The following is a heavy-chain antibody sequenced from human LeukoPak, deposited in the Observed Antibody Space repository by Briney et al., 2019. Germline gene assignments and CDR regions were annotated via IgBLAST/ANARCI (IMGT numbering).Heavy chain of an antibody. CDR3: AGAGWELEDGFDY. CDR1: GGSISSYY. D-gene: IGHD1-26*01. V-gene: IGHV4-59*01. CDR2: IYYSGST. Sequence: PSETLSLTCTVSGGSISSYYWSWIRQPPGKGLEWIGYIYYSGSTNYNPSLKSRVTISVDTSKNQFSLKLSSVTAADTAVYYCAGAGWELEDGFDYWGQGTLVTVSS. J-gene: IGHJ4*02.